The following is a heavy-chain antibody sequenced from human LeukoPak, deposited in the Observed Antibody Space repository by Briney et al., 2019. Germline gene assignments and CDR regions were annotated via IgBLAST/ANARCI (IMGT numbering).Heavy chain of an antibody. J-gene: IGHJ4*02. CDR3: AAMYYDYIWGSYSPPFDY. CDR1: GFTFSSYA. CDR2: ISGSVGST. D-gene: IGHD3-16*01. V-gene: IGHV3-23*01. Sequence: PGGSLRLSCAASGFTFSSYAMSWVRQAPGKGLEWVSAISGSVGSTYYADSVKGRFTISRDNSKNMLYLQMNSLRAEDTAVYYCAAMYYDYIWGSYSPPFDYWGQGTLVTVSS.